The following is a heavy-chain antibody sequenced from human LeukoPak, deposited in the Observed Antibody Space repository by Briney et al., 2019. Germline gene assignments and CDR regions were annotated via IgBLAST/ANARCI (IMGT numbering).Heavy chain of an antibody. CDR1: GFTFSSYA. J-gene: IGHJ4*02. Sequence: GGSLRLSCAASGFTFSSYAMSWVRQAPGKGLEWVSAISGSGGSTYYADSVKGRFTISRDNSKNTLYLQMNSLRAEDTAVYYCASTPIVVVPSTGLGYFDYWGQGTLVTVSS. V-gene: IGHV3-23*01. CDR2: ISGSGGST. CDR3: ASTPIVVVPSTGLGYFDY. D-gene: IGHD2-21*01.